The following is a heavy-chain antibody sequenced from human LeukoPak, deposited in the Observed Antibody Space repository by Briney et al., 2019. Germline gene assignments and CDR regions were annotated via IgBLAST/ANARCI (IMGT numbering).Heavy chain of an antibody. V-gene: IGHV4-59*11. CDR3: ARALGYCSSTSCYRGYYYGMDV. CDR2: IYYSGST. D-gene: IGHD2-2*02. Sequence: PSETLSLTCTVSGGSISSHYWSWIRQPPGKGLEWIGYIYYSGSTNYNPSLKSRVTISVDTSKNQFSLKLSSVTAADTAVYYCARALGYCSSTSCYRGYYYGMDVWGQGTTVTVSS. J-gene: IGHJ6*02. CDR1: GGSISSHY.